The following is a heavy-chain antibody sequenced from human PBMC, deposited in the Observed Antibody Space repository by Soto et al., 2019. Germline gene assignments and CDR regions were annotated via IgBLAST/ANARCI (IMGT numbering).Heavy chain of an antibody. CDR3: ARDMAYCGGDCSLRDSDAFDI. CDR2: INPNSGGT. Sequence: GASVKVSCKASGYTFTGYYMHWVRQAPGQGLERMGWINPNSGGTNYAQKFQGWVTMTRDTSISTAYMEPSRLRSDDTAVYYCARDMAYCGGDCSLRDSDAFDIWGQGTMVTVSS. CDR1: GYTFTGYY. J-gene: IGHJ3*02. V-gene: IGHV1-2*04. D-gene: IGHD2-21*02.